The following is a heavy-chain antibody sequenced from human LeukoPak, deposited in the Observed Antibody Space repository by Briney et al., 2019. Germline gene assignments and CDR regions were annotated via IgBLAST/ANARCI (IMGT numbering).Heavy chain of an antibody. CDR1: GGTFSSYA. CDR2: IIPIFGTA. Sequence: SVKVSCKASGGTFSSYAISWVRQAPGQGLEWMGGIIPIFGTANYAQKFQDRVTITADESTSTAYMELSSLRSEDTAVYYCASNPGYSSYDAFDIWGQGTMVTVSS. J-gene: IGHJ3*02. CDR3: ASNPGYSSYDAFDI. V-gene: IGHV1-69*13. D-gene: IGHD6-13*01.